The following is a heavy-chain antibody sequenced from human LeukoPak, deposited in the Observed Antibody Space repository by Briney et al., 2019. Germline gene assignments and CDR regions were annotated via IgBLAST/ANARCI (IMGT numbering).Heavy chain of an antibody. J-gene: IGHJ4*02. V-gene: IGHV4-30-4*01. Sequence: SQTLSLTCTVSGGSISSGDYYWSWIRQPPGKGLEWIGYIYYSGSTYYNPSLKSRVTISVDTSKNQFSLKLSSVTAADTAVYYCARASGYYYADFDYWGQGTLATVSS. CDR2: IYYSGST. D-gene: IGHD3-22*01. CDR3: ARASGYYYADFDY. CDR1: GGSISSGDYY.